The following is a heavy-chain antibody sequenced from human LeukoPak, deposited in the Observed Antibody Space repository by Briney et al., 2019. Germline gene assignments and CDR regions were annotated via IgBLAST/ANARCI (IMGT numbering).Heavy chain of an antibody. CDR3: ARDYGGNLFYYYYGMDV. J-gene: IGHJ6*02. CDR1: GFTFSSYE. CDR2: ISSSGSTI. D-gene: IGHD4-23*01. Sequence: GGSLRLSCAASGFTFSSYEMNWVRQAPGKGLEGVSYISSSGSTIYYADSVKGRFTISRDNAKNSLYLQMNSLRAEDTAVYYCARDYGGNLFYYYYGMDVWGQGTTVTVSS. V-gene: IGHV3-48*03.